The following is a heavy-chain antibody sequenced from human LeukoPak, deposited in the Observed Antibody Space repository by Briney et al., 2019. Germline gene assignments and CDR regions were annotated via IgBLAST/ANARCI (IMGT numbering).Heavy chain of an antibody. CDR3: ARGPANWGYDY. V-gene: IGHV1-8*01. J-gene: IGHJ4*02. Sequence: ASVKVSCKASGYTFTSYDFNWVRQATGQRPEWMGWMSPNSGDTGYAQKFQDRVTMTRNTSISTAYMELSSLRSDDTAVYYCARGPANWGYDYWGPGTLVTVSS. CDR2: MSPNSGDT. CDR1: GYTFTSYD. D-gene: IGHD7-27*01.